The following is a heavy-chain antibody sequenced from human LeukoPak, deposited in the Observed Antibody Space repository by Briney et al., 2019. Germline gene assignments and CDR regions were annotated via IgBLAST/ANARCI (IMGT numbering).Heavy chain of an antibody. V-gene: IGHV4-34*01. CDR3: ARGGEYGSGSYSFDY. J-gene: IGHJ4*02. CDR1: GGSFSGYY. D-gene: IGHD3-10*01. CDR2: INHSGST. Sequence: PSETLSLTCAVYGGSFSGYYWSWIRQPPGKGLEWIGEINHSGSTNYNPAPKRRVTISVDTSKNQFSLKLSSVTAADTAVYYCARGGEYGSGSYSFDYWGQGTLVTVSS.